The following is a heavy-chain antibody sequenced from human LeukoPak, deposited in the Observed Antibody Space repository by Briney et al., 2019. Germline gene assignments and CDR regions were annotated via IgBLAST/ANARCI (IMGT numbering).Heavy chain of an antibody. CDR2: IFHSGST. V-gene: IGHV4-38-2*02. D-gene: IGHD5-18*01. CDR3: ARGRKYTSGYRVTELGSGYSDY. J-gene: IGHJ4*02. Sequence: SETLSLTCTVSGYSISSGYYWGRIRQPPGKGPEWIGSIFHSGSTYYNPSLKSRVTISVDTSKSQFSLKLSSVTAADTAVYYCARGRKYTSGYRVTELGSGYSDYWGQGTLVTVSS. CDR1: GYSISSGYY.